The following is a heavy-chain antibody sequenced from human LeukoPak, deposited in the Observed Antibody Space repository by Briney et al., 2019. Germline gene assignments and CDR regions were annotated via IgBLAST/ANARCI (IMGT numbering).Heavy chain of an antibody. V-gene: IGHV1-2*02. J-gene: IGHJ5*02. D-gene: IGHD5-12*01. CDR2: INPNSGGT. Sequence: ASVKVSCKASGYTFTGYYMHWVRQAPGQGLEWMGWINPNSGGTNYAQKFQGRVTMTRDTSISTAYMELNSLRSDDTAVYYCVRQISSGHGLKVFDNWGQGTLVAVSS. CDR3: VRQISSGHGLKVFDN. CDR1: GYTFTGYY.